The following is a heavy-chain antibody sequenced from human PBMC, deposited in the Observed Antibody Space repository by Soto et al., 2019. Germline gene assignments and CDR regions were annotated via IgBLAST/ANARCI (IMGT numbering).Heavy chain of an antibody. CDR3: ARSRYNDY. Sequence: PGGSLRLSCTASGFTFSTYSMNWVRQAPGKGLEWVSYISSSGSSISYTDSVKGRFTISRDNAKNSLFLQMNTLGAEDTAVYYCARSRYNDYWGQGTLVTVSS. J-gene: IGHJ4*02. CDR1: GFTFSTYS. V-gene: IGHV3-48*01. D-gene: IGHD1-1*01. CDR2: ISSSGSSI.